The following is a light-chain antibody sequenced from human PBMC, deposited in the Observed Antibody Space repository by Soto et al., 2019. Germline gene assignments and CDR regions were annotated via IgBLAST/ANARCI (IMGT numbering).Light chain of an antibody. CDR2: AAP. J-gene: IGKJ1*01. CDR3: PQLNSYPRT. CDR1: QGISSY. Sequence: DIQLTQSPSFLSASVGDRVTITCRASQGISSYLAWYQQKPGQAPKLLIYAAPTWQSGVPSRFSGSGSGTEFTLKISSLQPEDFATYYGPQLNSYPRTFGQGTKVEIK. V-gene: IGKV1-9*01.